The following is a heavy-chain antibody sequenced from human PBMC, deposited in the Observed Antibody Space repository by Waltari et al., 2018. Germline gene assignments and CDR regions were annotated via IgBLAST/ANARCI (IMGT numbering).Heavy chain of an antibody. CDR1: GFTFSSYR. D-gene: IGHD3-22*01. CDR2: ISSSSSYI. CDR3: ARDLRGVYYDTVVG. V-gene: IGHV3-21*01. Sequence: EVQLVESGGGLVKPGGSLRLSCAASGFTFSSYRMNWVRQAPGKGLELVSSISSSSSYIYYADSVKGRFTISRDNAKNSLYLQMNSLRAEDTAVYYCARDLRGVYYDTVVGWGQGTLVTVSS. J-gene: IGHJ4*02.